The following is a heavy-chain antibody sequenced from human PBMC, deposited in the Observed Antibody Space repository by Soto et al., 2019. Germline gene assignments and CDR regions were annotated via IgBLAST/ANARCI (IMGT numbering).Heavy chain of an antibody. Sequence: QVQLVESGGGVVQPGRSLRLSCAASGFMFSNHGMHWVRQAPGKGLEWVAVIWSDGNNRYYADSVKGRFTISRDNSKNTVYLQMNSLRDEDTAVYYCVRVDNWNDEASDYWGQGTLVTVSS. CDR1: GFMFSNHG. V-gene: IGHV3-33*01. CDR2: IWSDGNNR. D-gene: IGHD1-1*01. CDR3: VRVDNWNDEASDY. J-gene: IGHJ4*02.